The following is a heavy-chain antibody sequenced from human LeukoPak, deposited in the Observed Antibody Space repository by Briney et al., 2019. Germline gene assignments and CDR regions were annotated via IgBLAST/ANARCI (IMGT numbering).Heavy chain of an antibody. D-gene: IGHD2-2*01. Sequence: ASVKVSCKASGGTFSSYAISWVRQAPGQGLEWMGGIIPIFGTANYAQKFQGRVTITADKSTSTAYMELSSLRSEDTAVYSCASHIVVVPAAIGRGFDPWGQGTLVTVSS. J-gene: IGHJ5*02. CDR3: ASHIVVVPAAIGRGFDP. CDR2: IIPIFGTA. V-gene: IGHV1-69*06. CDR1: GGTFSSYA.